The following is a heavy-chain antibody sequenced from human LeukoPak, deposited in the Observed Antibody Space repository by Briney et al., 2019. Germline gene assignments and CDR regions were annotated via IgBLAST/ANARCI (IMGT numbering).Heavy chain of an antibody. J-gene: IGHJ4*02. D-gene: IGHD6-13*01. CDR3: GRDSSSWQPDFDY. V-gene: IGHV1-2*02. CDR2: INPNSGGT. Sequence: ASVKVSCKASGYTFTGYYMHWVRQAPGQGLEWMGWINPNSGGTNYAQKFQGRVTMTRDTSISTAYMELSRLRSDDTAVYYCGRDSSSWQPDFDYWGQGTLVTVSS. CDR1: GYTFTGYY.